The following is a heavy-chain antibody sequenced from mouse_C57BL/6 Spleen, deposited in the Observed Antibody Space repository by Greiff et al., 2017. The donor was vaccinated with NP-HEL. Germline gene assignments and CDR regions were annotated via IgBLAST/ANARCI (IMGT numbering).Heavy chain of an antibody. Sequence: EVQLVESGPGLVKPSQSLSLTCSVTGYSITSGYYWNWIRQFPGNKLEWMGYISYDGSNNYNPSLKNRISITRDTSKNQFFLKLNSVTTEDTATYYCARVYYDYSYYFDYWGQGTTLTVSS. CDR1: GYSITSGYY. J-gene: IGHJ2*01. CDR3: ARVYYDYSYYFDY. D-gene: IGHD2-4*01. V-gene: IGHV3-6*01. CDR2: ISYDGSN.